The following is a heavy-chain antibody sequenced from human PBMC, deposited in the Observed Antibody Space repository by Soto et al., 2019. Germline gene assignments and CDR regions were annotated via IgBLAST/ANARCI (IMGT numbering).Heavy chain of an antibody. J-gene: IGHJ4*02. Sequence: QVQLVQSGAEVRKPGSSVKVSCKASGGTFSRHAISWVRQAPGQGLEWMGGIIPIFGTANHAQKFQGRVTIIADESTSTVYMELSSLRAEDTAMDYCARGWGYDSNDYYYAYWGQGTLVIVSS. CDR2: IIPIFGTA. D-gene: IGHD3-22*01. CDR3: ARGWGYDSNDYYYAY. V-gene: IGHV1-69*01. CDR1: GGTFSRHA.